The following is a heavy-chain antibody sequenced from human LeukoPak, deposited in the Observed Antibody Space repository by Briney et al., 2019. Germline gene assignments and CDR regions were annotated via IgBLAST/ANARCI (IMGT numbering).Heavy chain of an antibody. J-gene: IGHJ4*02. CDR3: ARNHGDY. CDR1: GFTFSDCY. Sequence: PGGSLRLSCVASGFTFSDCYMSWIRQDPGKGLEWVSYISPDDTDVDYADSLKGRFTISRDNAKNSLFLQMNSLRAEDTAVYYCARNHGDYWGQGTVVTVSS. D-gene: IGHD1-14*01. CDR2: ISPDDTDV. V-gene: IGHV3-11*04.